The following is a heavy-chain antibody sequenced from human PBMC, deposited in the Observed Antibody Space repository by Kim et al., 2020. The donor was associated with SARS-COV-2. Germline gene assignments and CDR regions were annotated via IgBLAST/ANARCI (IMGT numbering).Heavy chain of an antibody. Sequence: GGSLRLSCAASGFTFSSYGMHWVRQAPGKGLEWMAHIWYDGSNKNYTDSVKGRFAISRDNSKNTLYLQMNSLRAEDTAVYYCARVAAAGPYDYYYYMDV. J-gene: IGHJ6*03. CDR2: IWYDGSNK. CDR3: ARVAAAGPYDYYYYMDV. D-gene: IGHD6-13*01. CDR1: GFTFSSYG. V-gene: IGHV3-33*01.